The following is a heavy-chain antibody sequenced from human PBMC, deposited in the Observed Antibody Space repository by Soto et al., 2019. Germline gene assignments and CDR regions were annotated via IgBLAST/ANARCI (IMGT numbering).Heavy chain of an antibody. CDR3: ARTPSLYYYDSSGYLAA. CDR2: IYTRENT. D-gene: IGHD3-22*01. Sequence: PSETLSLTCTVSGGSISSDDWSWIRQPAGKGLEWIGRIYTRENTHYNPSLRSRVSMSLDTSKNQLSLNLSSVTAADTAVYYCARTPSLYYYDSSGYLAAWGQGTLVTVSS. CDR1: GGSISSDD. V-gene: IGHV4-4*07. J-gene: IGHJ5*02.